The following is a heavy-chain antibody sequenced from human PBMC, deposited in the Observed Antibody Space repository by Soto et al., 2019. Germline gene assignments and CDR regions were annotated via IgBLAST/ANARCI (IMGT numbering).Heavy chain of an antibody. CDR3: APINYCGGDCYTLDY. CDR1: GFSLSNARRG. V-gene: IGHV2-26*01. D-gene: IGHD2-21*02. CDR2: IFPNDEK. J-gene: IGHJ4*02. Sequence: QVTLKESCPVLVKPTETLTLTCTGSGFSLSNARRGVVWSRQTPGKDRAWLAHIFPNDEKSYRTSLKTRLIISKDTSKSQVVLTMTNRAPVDAATYYCAPINYCGGDCYTLDYCGEGTLVTVSS.